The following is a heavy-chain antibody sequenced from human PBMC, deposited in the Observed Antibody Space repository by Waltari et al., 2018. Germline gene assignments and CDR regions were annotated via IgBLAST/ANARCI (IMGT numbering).Heavy chain of an antibody. D-gene: IGHD3-22*01. V-gene: IGHV4-31*03. J-gene: IGHJ3*02. Sequence: QVQLQESGPGLVKPSQTLSLTCPVSGGSIRSGGYYWSWIRQHPGKGLEWIGYIYYSGSTYYNPSLKSRVTISVDTSKNQFSLKLSSVTAADTAVYYCAGEVVVVSDAFDIWGQGTMVTVSS. CDR1: GGSIRSGGYY. CDR3: AGEVVVVSDAFDI. CDR2: IYYSGST.